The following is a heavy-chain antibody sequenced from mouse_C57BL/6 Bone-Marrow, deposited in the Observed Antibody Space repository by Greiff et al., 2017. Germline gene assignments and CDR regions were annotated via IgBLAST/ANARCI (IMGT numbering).Heavy chain of an antibody. J-gene: IGHJ1*03. D-gene: IGHD1-1*01. Sequence: QVQLQQSGAELVKPGASVKISCKASGYAFSSYWMNWVKQRPGKGLEWIGQIYPGDGDTNYNGKFKGKATLTADKSSSTAYMQLSSLTSEDSAVYFCARFGYYGSSYQVPYWYFDVWGTGTTVTVSS. CDR3: ARFGYYGSSYQVPYWYFDV. CDR1: GYAFSSYW. V-gene: IGHV1-80*01. CDR2: IYPGDGDT.